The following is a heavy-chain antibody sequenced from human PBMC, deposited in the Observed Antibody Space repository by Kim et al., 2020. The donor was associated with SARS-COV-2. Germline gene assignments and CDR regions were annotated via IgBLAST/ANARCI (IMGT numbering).Heavy chain of an antibody. CDR3: ARDYTSGSWSNYYYGMDV. V-gene: IGHV4-4*02. Sequence: SETLSLTCAVSGGSISSSNWWSWVRQPPGKGLEWIGEIYHSGSTNYNPSLKSRVTISVDKSKNQFSLKLSSVTAADTAVYYCARDYTSGSWSNYYYGMDVWGKGSTVTVSS. CDR2: IYHSGST. CDR1: GGSISSSNW. D-gene: IGHD2-15*01. J-gene: IGHJ6*04.